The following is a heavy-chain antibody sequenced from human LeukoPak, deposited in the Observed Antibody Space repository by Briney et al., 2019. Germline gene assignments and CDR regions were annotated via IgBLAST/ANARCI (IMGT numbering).Heavy chain of an antibody. CDR3: ARGLFADCSSTSCSTYYMDV. D-gene: IGHD2-2*02. V-gene: IGHV4-34*01. CDR1: GGSFSGYY. CDR2: INHSGST. Sequence: SETLSLTCAVYGGSFSGYYWSWIRQPPGKGLEWIGEINHSGSTNYNPSLKSRVTISVDTPKNQFSLKLSSVTAADTAVYYCARGLFADCSSTSCSTYYMDVWGKGTTVTVSS. J-gene: IGHJ6*03.